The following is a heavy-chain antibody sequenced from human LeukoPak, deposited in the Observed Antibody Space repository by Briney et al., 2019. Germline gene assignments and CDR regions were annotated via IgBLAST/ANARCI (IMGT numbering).Heavy chain of an antibody. CDR1: GFTFSSYA. CDR3: AKASGQYLDY. CDR2: ISGSIGST. D-gene: IGHD2-15*01. J-gene: IGHJ4*02. V-gene: IGHV3-23*01. Sequence: GGSLRLSCAGSGFTFSSYAMSWVRQAPGKGLEWVSAISGSIGSTYYADSVKGRFTISRDNSKNTLYLQMNSLRAEDTAVYYCAKASGQYLDYWGQGTLVTVSS.